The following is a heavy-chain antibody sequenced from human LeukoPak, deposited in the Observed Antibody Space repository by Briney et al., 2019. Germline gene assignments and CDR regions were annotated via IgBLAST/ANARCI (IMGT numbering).Heavy chain of an antibody. CDR1: GYTFTSYD. J-gene: IGHJ2*01. Sequence: GASVKVSCKASGYTFTSYDINWVRQATGQGLEWMGWMNPNSGNTGYAQKFQGRVTMTRNTSISTAYMELSSLRSEDTAVYYCATRVTYSSSWYSYWYFDLWGRGTLVTVS. CDR2: MNPNSGNT. D-gene: IGHD6-13*01. CDR3: ATRVTYSSSWYSYWYFDL. V-gene: IGHV1-8*01.